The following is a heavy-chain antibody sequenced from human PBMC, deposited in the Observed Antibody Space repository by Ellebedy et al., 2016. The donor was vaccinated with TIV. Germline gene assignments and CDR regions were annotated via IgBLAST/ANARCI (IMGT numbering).Heavy chain of an antibody. CDR3: ARDGYRADY. CDR2: INTNNGGT. Sequence: AASVKVSCKASGYTFTSYYMHWVRQAPGQGLEWMGWINTNNGGTNYAQKFRGRVTMTRDRSITTVYMELSGLRSDDTAMYYCARDGYRADYWGQGTLATVSS. D-gene: IGHD5-12*01. V-gene: IGHV1-2*02. CDR1: GYTFTSYY. J-gene: IGHJ4*02.